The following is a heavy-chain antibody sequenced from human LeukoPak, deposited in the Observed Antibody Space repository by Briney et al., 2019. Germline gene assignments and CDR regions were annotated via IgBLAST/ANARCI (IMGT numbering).Heavy chain of an antibody. Sequence: ASVKVSCKASGGTFSSYAISWVRQAPGQGLEWMGRIIPILGIANYAQKFQGRVTITADKSTSTAYMELSSLRSEDTAVYYCASGGYSYGRPFDYWGQGTLVIVSS. D-gene: IGHD5-18*01. CDR1: GGTFSSYA. CDR3: ASGGYSYGRPFDY. CDR2: IIPILGIA. V-gene: IGHV1-69*04. J-gene: IGHJ4*02.